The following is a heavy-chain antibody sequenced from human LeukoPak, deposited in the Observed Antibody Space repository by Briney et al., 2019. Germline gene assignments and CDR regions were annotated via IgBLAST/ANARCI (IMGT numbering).Heavy chain of an antibody. J-gene: IGHJ5*02. CDR1: GYTFTSYY. D-gene: IGHD2-2*01. CDR2: INPSGGST. Sequence: ASVKVSCKASGYTFTSYYMHWVRQAPGQGLEWMGIINPSGGSTSYAQELQGRVTMTRDTSTSTVYMELSSLRSEDTAVYYCARDSGCSSTSCYANGNWFDPWGQGTLVTVSS. CDR3: ARDSGCSSTSCYANGNWFDP. V-gene: IGHV1-46*01.